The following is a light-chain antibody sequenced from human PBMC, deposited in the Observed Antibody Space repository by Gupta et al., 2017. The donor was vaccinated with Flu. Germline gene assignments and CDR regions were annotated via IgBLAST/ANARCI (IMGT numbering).Light chain of an antibody. V-gene: IGLV1-44*01. CDR1: SSNVGGNS. CDR3: AAWDDSLNGPV. J-gene: IGLJ3*02. CDR2: SDN. Sequence: GSSSNVGGNSVNWYQQFPGTAPKLLIFSDNQRPSGIPDRISGSKSDTSASLTISGLQPEDEADYYCAAWDDSLNGPVLGGGTQLTVL.